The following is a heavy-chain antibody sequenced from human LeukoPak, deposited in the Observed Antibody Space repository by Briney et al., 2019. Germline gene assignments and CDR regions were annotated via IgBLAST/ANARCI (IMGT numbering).Heavy chain of an antibody. CDR2: MNPNSGNT. V-gene: IGHV1-8*03. CDR1: GYTFTSYD. Sequence: ASVKVSCKASGYTFTSYDINWVRQATGQGLEWMGWMNPNSGNTGYAQKFQGRVTITRNTSISTAYMELSSLRSEDTAVYYCARDDNYGIFVNVAYWGQGTLVTVSS. J-gene: IGHJ4*02. D-gene: IGHD4-11*01. CDR3: ARDDNYGIFVNVAY.